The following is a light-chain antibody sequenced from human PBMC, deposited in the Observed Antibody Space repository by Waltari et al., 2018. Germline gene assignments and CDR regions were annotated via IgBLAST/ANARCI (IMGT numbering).Light chain of an antibody. CDR3: QQYYATPYT. CDR2: WAS. V-gene: IGKV4-1*01. CDR1: QTISYTSTNKNY. J-gene: IGKJ2*01. Sequence: DIVMTQSPDSLAVSLGERASINCKSSQTISYTSTNKNYLAWYQQRPGQPPKLLTYWASTRESGVPDRFSASGSGTDFTLTISNLQADDVAVYYCQQYYATPYTFGQGTKLVIK.